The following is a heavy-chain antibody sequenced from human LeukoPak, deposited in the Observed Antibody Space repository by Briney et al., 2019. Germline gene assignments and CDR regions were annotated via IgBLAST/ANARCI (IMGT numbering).Heavy chain of an antibody. Sequence: PGGSLRLSCAASGFTLSSYAMSWVRQAPGKGLEWVSVISGSGGSTNYADSVKGRFTISRGNSKNTLYLQMNSLRAEDTTVYYCGVYSSSWHDYWGQGTPVTVSS. V-gene: IGHV3-23*01. CDR3: GVYSSSWHDY. CDR2: ISGSGGST. D-gene: IGHD6-13*01. J-gene: IGHJ4*02. CDR1: GFTLSSYA.